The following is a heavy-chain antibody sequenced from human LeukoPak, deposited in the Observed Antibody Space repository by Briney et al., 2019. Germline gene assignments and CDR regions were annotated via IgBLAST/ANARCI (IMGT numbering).Heavy chain of an antibody. D-gene: IGHD3-10*01. CDR3: ARGPLPLMVQGVSGPFHFDY. V-gene: IGHV4-38-2*02. CDR1: GYSISSGYY. J-gene: IGHJ4*02. Sequence: SETLSLTCTVSGYSISSGYYWGWIRQPPGKGLEWIGSIYHSGSTYYNPSLKSRVTISVDTSKNQFSLELSSVTAADTAVYYCARGPLPLMVQGVSGPFHFDYWGQGTLVTVSS. CDR2: IYHSGST.